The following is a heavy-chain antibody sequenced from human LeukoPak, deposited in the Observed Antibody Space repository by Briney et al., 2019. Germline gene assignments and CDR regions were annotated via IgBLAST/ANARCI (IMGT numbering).Heavy chain of an antibody. CDR3: AKDLYYFGSGSHDY. J-gene: IGHJ4*02. D-gene: IGHD3-10*01. Sequence: GGSLRLSCAASGFTVSDNYMTWVRQAPGKGLEWVSGISGSADITDYADSVKGRFTISRDNSKNTLYLQMNSLRAEDTAVYYCAKDLYYFGSGSHDYWGQGTLVTVSS. V-gene: IGHV3-23*01. CDR1: GFTVSDNY. CDR2: ISGSADIT.